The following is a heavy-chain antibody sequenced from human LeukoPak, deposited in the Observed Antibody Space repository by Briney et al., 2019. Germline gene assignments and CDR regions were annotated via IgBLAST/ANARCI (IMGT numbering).Heavy chain of an antibody. D-gene: IGHD4-17*01. CDR2: IYYSGST. CDR3: ARDSDYGARS. Sequence: SETLSLTCTVSGGSISSGGYYWSWIRQHPGKGLEWIGYIYYSGSTYYNPSLKSRVTISVDTSKNQFSLKLSSVTAADTAVYYCARDSDYGARSWGQGTPVTVSS. CDR1: GGSISSGGYY. J-gene: IGHJ4*02. V-gene: IGHV4-31*03.